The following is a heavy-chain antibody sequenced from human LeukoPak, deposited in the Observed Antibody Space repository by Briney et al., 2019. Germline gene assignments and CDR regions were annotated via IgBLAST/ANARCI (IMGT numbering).Heavy chain of an antibody. CDR1: GVTFRERA. Sequence: PGGSLRLSCSVSGVTFRERAMSWVRQAPGKGLEWVSAISAYDGGAYYGDPVRGRFTISRDNSKSTLFLQMNSLRVEDTAVYYCAKGGTRGSWYHFDSWGQGTLVTVSS. D-gene: IGHD6-13*01. CDR3: AKGGTRGSWYHFDS. CDR2: ISAYDGGA. J-gene: IGHJ4*02. V-gene: IGHV3-23*01.